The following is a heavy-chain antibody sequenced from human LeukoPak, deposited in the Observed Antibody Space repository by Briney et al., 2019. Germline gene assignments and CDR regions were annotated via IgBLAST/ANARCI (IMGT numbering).Heavy chain of an antibody. J-gene: IGHJ4*02. CDR1: GGSFSGYD. D-gene: IGHD6-13*01. Sequence: SETLSLTCAVYGGSFSGYDWSWIRQPPGKGLEWIGEINHSGSTNYNPSLKSRVTISVDTSKNQFSLKLSSVTAADTAVYYCARGYSSSWYGWGKVSYFDYWGQGTLVTVSS. CDR3: ARGYSSSWYGWGKVSYFDY. V-gene: IGHV4-34*01. CDR2: INHSGST.